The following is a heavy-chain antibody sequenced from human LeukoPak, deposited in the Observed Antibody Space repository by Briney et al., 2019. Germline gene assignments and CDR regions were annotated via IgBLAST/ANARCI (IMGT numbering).Heavy chain of an antibody. CDR3: ARSRTHRLYSGSGSYPGAFDY. CDR1: GGTFSSYA. V-gene: IGHV1-69*05. CDR2: IIPIFGTA. Sequence: SVKVSCKASGGTFSSYAISWVRQAPGQGLEWMGGIIPIFGTANYAQKFQGRVTMTTDTSTSTVYMELRSLRSDDTAVYYCARSRTHRLYSGSGSYPGAFDYWGQGTLVTVSS. D-gene: IGHD3-10*01. J-gene: IGHJ4*02.